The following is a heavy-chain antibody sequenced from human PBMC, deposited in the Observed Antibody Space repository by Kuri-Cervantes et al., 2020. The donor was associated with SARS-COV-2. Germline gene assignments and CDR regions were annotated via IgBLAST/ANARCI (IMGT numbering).Heavy chain of an antibody. Sequence: ESLKISCAVYGGSFSGYYWSWIRQPPGKGLEWIGEINHSGSTNYNPSLKSRVTISVDTYKNQFSLKLSSVPAADTAVYYCASQVRKSSPSPNYYYNMDVWGKGTTVTVSS. CDR1: GGSFSGYY. CDR3: ASQVRKSSPSPNYYYNMDV. J-gene: IGHJ6*03. CDR2: INHSGST. V-gene: IGHV4-34*01. D-gene: IGHD3-10*01.